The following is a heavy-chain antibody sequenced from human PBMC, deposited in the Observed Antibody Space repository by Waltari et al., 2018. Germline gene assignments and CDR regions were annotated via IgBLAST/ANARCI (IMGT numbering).Heavy chain of an antibody. D-gene: IGHD1-20*01. Sequence: QVQLVQSGAEVKKPGASMRVSCEASGYTFTAYYMHWVRQAPGQGREWMGWINPNRGGTIYAQNCQGRVTLTRDTSISTAYMELSGLRSDDTALYYCTRGGGTYNVDYWGQGTLVTVSS. J-gene: IGHJ4*02. V-gene: IGHV1-2*02. CDR2: INPNRGGT. CDR3: TRGGGTYNVDY. CDR1: GYTFTAYY.